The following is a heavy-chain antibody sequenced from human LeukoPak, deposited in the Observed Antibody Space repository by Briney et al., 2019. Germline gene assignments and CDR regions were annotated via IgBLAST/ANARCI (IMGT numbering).Heavy chain of an antibody. D-gene: IGHD2-15*01. J-gene: IGHJ5*02. CDR2: ISAYNGNT. CDR3: ARNQRSSYCSGGSCYHNWLDP. Sequence: ASVKVSCKASGYTFTSYGIGWVRQAPGQGLEWMGWISAYNGNTNYAQKLQGRVTMTTDTSTSTAYMELRSLRSDDTAVYYCARNQRSSYCSGGSCYHNWLDPWGQGTLVTVSS. V-gene: IGHV1-18*01. CDR1: GYTFTSYG.